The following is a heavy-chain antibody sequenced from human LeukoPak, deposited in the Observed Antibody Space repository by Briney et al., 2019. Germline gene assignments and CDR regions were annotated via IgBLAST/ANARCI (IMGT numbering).Heavy chain of an antibody. J-gene: IGHJ5*02. CDR3: ARHLTYYDFWSGYSSGYWFDP. CDR2: IYTSGST. D-gene: IGHD3-3*01. Sequence: PSQTLSLTCTVSGGSISSGSYYWSWIRQPAGKGLEWIGRIYTSGSTNYNPSLKSRVTISVDTSKNQFSLKLSSVTAADTAVYYCARHLTYYDFWSGYSSGYWFDPWGQGTLVTVSS. CDR1: GGSISSGSYY. V-gene: IGHV4-61*02.